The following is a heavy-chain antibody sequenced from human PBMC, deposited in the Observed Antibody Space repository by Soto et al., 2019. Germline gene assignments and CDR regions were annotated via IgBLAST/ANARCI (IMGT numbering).Heavy chain of an antibody. V-gene: IGHV3-21*01. CDR2: ISSRGSYI. D-gene: IGHD3-10*01. CDR3: GRDRSHYAGVGKIDP. Sequence: PGESLKISCAASGFNFSTYGMSWVRQAPGKGLEWVSSISSRGSYIYYTESVKGRFTISRNNAKNSLYLQMDNLRAEDTAVYYCGRDRSHYAGVGKIDPWGQGTLVTVSS. J-gene: IGHJ5*02. CDR1: GFNFSTYG.